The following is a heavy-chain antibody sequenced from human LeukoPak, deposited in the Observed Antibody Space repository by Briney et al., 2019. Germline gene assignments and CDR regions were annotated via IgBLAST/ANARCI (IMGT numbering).Heavy chain of an antibody. Sequence: GGSLRLSCAASGFTFSQYAIHWVRQAPGKGLEWVAVISYDGNHKYYADSVKGRFTISSSRDNSKNTLYLQMNSLRTEDTAVYYCARVDSGVWLFDYWGQGTLVTVSS. J-gene: IGHJ4*02. CDR1: GFTFSQYA. CDR3: ARVDSGVWLFDY. D-gene: IGHD1-26*01. V-gene: IGHV3-30-3*01. CDR2: ISYDGNHK.